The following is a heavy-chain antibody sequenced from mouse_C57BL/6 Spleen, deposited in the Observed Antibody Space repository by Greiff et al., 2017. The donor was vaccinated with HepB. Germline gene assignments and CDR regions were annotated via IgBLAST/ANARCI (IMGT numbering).Heavy chain of an antibody. Sequence: EVQRVESGEGLVKPGASLKLSCAASGFTFSSYAMSWVRQTPEKRLEWVAYISSGDDYIYYGDTVKGRFTISRDNARNTLYLQMSSLKSEDTAMYYCTREGTTSEGAMDYWGQGTSVTVSS. V-gene: IGHV5-9-1*02. CDR3: TREGTTSEGAMDY. J-gene: IGHJ4*01. CDR1: GFTFSSYA. CDR2: ISSGDDYI. D-gene: IGHD1-1*01.